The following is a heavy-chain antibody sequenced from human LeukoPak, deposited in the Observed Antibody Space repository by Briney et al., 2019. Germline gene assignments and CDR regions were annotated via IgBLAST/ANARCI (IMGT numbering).Heavy chain of an antibody. Sequence: GGSLRLSCAASGFTFNSFTITWVRQAPGKGLEWVSGISASGGDTYYADSVKGRFTISRDNSKNTLYLQMDSLRAEDTAVYYCAKDRRDGSGTYYCDYWGQGTLVTVSS. V-gene: IGHV3-23*01. CDR1: GFTFNSFT. D-gene: IGHD3-10*01. J-gene: IGHJ4*02. CDR2: ISASGGDT. CDR3: AKDRRDGSGTYYCDY.